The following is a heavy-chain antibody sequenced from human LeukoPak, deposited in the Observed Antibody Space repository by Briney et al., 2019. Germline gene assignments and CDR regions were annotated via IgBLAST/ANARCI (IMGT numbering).Heavy chain of an antibody. V-gene: IGHV4-30-2*03. CDR1: GGSISSGGYS. CDR3: ASGSYGDFLFDY. J-gene: IGHJ4*02. Sequence: SETLSLTCAVSGGSISSGGYSWSWIRQPPGKGLEWIGSIYYSGSTYYNPSLKSRVTISVDTSKNQFSLKLSSVTAADTAVYYCASGSYGDFLFDYWGQGTLVTVSS. CDR2: IYYSGST. D-gene: IGHD4-17*01.